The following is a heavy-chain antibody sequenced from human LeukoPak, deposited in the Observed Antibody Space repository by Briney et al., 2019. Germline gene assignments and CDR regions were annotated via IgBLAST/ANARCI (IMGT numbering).Heavy chain of an antibody. CDR3: ARDGSSGWYLRGYFDL. Sequence: PGGSLRLSCAASGFTVSSNYMSWVRQAPGKGLEWVSVIYSGGSTYYADSVKGRFTISRDNSKSTLYLQMNSLRAEDTAVYYCARDGSSGWYLRGYFDLWGRGTLVTVSS. J-gene: IGHJ2*01. D-gene: IGHD6-19*01. V-gene: IGHV3-66*01. CDR1: GFTVSSNY. CDR2: IYSGGST.